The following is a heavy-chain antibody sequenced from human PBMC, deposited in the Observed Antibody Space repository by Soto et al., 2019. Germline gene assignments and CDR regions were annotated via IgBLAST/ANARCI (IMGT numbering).Heavy chain of an antibody. Sequence: QVQLVQSGPEVKKPGASVTVSCKTSGYTFTDHGIDWVRQAPGQGLEWVGWVSSYNGNTNYAYNLKDRVIMTTDASTSTAYMELRGLRSDDTAVYYCAREVEVSYSPADFWGPGTPVTVSS. D-gene: IGHD3-10*01. J-gene: IGHJ4*02. V-gene: IGHV1-18*01. CDR2: VSSYNGNT. CDR3: AREVEVSYSPADF. CDR1: GYTFTDHG.